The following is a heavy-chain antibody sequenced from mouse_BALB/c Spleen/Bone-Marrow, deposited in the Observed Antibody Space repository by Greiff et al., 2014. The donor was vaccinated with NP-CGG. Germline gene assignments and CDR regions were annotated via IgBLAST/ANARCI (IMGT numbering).Heavy chain of an antibody. CDR3: TTLTRNKFDY. V-gene: IGHV1-5*01. J-gene: IGHJ2*01. CDR1: GYTFSNYW. Sequence: EVQLQQSGTVLARPGAAVKMSCKASGYTFSNYWMHWVKQRPGQGLEWIGTIYPGNSGTTYNQKFKGKATLTAVTSTSTAYMELSSVTNEDSAFYYCTTLTRNKFDYWGQGTTLTVSS. D-gene: IGHD1-3*01. CDR2: IYPGNSGT.